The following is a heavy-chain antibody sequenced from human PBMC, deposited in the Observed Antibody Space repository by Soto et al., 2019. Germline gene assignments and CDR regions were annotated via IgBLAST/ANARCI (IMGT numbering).Heavy chain of an antibody. D-gene: IGHD2-8*01. CDR1: GGTFSSYA. CDR3: AGAPYWTNGVCGYYYYYGMDV. J-gene: IGHJ6*02. Sequence: ASVKVSCKASGGTFSSYAISWVRQAPGQGLEWMGGIIPIFGTANYAQKFQGRVTITADKSTSTAYMELSSLRSEDTAVYYCAGAPYWTNGVCGYYYYYGMDVWGQGTAVTVSS. V-gene: IGHV1-69*06. CDR2: IIPIFGTA.